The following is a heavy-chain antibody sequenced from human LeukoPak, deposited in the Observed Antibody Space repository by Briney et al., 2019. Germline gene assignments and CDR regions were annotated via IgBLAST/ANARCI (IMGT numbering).Heavy chain of an antibody. CDR1: GYTFTGSF. J-gene: IGHJ4*02. CDR3: VRADPVDH. Sequence: ASVKVSCKASGYTFTGSFMHWVRQAPGQGLEWIGWISPNTGGTRIAQKFQDRVTMTRDTSIRTVYIELRSLRFDDTAIYYCVRADPVDHWGQGTHIIVSS. V-gene: IGHV1-2*02. CDR2: ISPNTGGT.